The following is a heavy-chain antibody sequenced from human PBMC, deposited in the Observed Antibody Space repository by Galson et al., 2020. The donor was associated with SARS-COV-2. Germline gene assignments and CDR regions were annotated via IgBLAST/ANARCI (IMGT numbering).Heavy chain of an antibody. D-gene: IGHD3-22*01. J-gene: IGHJ5*02. V-gene: IGHV1-69*01. CDR3: ARVPLAGYYNSGGYGRFDP. Sequence: KISCKASGGTFISYAINWVRQAPGQGLEWIGGIIPIFGTSNYAQKFQGRVTITADESTSTAYMELSSLRSEDTAVYFCARVPLAGYYNSGGYGRFDPWGQGTLVTVSS. CDR2: IIPIFGTS. CDR1: GGTFISYA.